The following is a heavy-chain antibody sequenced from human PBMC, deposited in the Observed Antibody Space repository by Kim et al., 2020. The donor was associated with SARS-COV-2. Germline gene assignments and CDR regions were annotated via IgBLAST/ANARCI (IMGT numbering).Heavy chain of an antibody. J-gene: IGHJ6*02. V-gene: IGHV3-23*01. Sequence: TGRFTISRDNSKNTLYLQMSSLRAEETAVYYCAKEGSSGWVDYYNGMDVWGQGTTVTVSS. CDR3: AKEGSSGWVDYYNGMDV. D-gene: IGHD6-19*01.